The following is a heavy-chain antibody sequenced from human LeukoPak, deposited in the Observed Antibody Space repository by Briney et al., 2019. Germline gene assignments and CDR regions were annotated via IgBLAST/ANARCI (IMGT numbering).Heavy chain of an antibody. CDR1: GFTXXXYA. D-gene: IGHD3-10*01. CDR3: XXXXXXXXGRTFDY. V-gene: IGHV3-21*01. J-gene: IGHJ4*02. CDR2: ISGSSTYI. Sequence: XXXSGFTXXXYAMSWVRQAPGKGLEWVSSISGSSTYIXYADSVKGRFTISRDXAKNSLYLQMNSLRAEDRDVYYXXXXXXXXXGRTFDYWGQGTLVTVSS.